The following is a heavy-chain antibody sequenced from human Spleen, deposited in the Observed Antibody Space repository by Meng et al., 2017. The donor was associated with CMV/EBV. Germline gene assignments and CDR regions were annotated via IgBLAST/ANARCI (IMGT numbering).Heavy chain of an antibody. CDR2: ISGHNGNT. CDR3: ARGVGASSFDY. V-gene: IGHV1-18*01. J-gene: IGHJ4*02. CDR1: DYRVSTYG. D-gene: IGHD1-26*01. Sequence: ASVKVSCKASDYRVSTYGISWVRQAPGQGLEWIGWISGHNGNTRYAQKFQGRVTMTRDTSISTAYMELSRLRSDDTAVYYCARGVGASSFDYWGQGTLVTVSS.